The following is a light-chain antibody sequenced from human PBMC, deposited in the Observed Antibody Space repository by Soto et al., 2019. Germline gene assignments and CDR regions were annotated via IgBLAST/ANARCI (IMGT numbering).Light chain of an antibody. CDR1: QGIGDT. V-gene: IGKV3-15*01. Sequence: EVVMRQSPATLSFSAGDGATLSCRASQGIGDTLAWYQHKPGQTPRILIYDKSTRATGVPNRLSGSRSGAEFTLTINSLQSEDFAVYYCQPYNNWPLTCGGGTKVDIK. CDR2: DKS. J-gene: IGKJ4*01. CDR3: QPYNNWPLT.